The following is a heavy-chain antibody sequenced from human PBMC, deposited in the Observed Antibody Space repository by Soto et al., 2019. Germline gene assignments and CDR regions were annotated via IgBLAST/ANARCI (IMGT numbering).Heavy chain of an antibody. Sequence: SETLSLTCTVSGGSVSSGSYYWSWIRQPPGKGLEWIGYIYYSVSTNYNPSLKSRVTISVDTSKNQFSLKLSSVTAADTAVYYCARERAVAGRNWFDPWGQGTLVTVSS. CDR3: ARERAVAGRNWFDP. J-gene: IGHJ5*02. D-gene: IGHD6-19*01. CDR1: GGSVSSGSYY. V-gene: IGHV4-61*01. CDR2: IYYSVST.